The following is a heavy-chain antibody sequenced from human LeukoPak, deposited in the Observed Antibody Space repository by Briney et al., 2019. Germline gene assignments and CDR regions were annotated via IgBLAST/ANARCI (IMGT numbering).Heavy chain of an antibody. CDR1: GFTFDNYA. J-gene: IGHJ3*02. Sequence: GRSLRLSCAASGFTFDNYAMHWVRQAPGKGLEWVSGISWNSGSIGYADSVKGRFTISRDNAKNSLYLQMNSLRAEDTALYYCARASFDAFDIWGQGTIVTVSS. CDR3: ARASFDAFDI. V-gene: IGHV3-9*01. CDR2: ISWNSGSI.